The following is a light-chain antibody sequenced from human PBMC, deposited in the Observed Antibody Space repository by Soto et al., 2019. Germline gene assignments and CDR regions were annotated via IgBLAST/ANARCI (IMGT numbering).Light chain of an antibody. CDR3: LQYINYPFT. CDR1: QSIGGV. CDR2: KSS. V-gene: IGKV1-5*03. Sequence: DIQMTQSPSTLSASVGDIVTITCRASQSIGGVLAWYQQKPGKAPKHLIYKSSLLESGVPSSFSGSGSGAEFTLTISSLQPDDFATYYCLQYINYPFTFGGGTKVEIK. J-gene: IGKJ4*01.